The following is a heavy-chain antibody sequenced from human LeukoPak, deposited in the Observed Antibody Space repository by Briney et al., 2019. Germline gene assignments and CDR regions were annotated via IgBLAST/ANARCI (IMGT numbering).Heavy chain of an antibody. CDR1: GFTFSRSW. Sequence: PGGSLRLSCATSGFTFSRSWMDWVRQAPGKGLEWVANIKEDGSETHYVDFAKGRFTISRDNAKNSPFLQVDNLRVEDTAIYYCSRSLNFWGQGTLVTVSP. CDR3: SRSLNF. V-gene: IGHV3-7*01. CDR2: IKEDGSET. J-gene: IGHJ4*02.